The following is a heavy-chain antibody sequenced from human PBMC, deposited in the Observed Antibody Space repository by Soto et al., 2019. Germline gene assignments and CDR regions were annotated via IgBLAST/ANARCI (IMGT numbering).Heavy chain of an antibody. V-gene: IGHV4-39*01. Sequence: LSLTCTVSGGSVSSSNHYWAWIRQPPGKGLEWIGRIYYTGNTYFNPSLESRVTMSVDTSKNQFSLKLSSVTAGDTAVYYCARRVYGSGRYGYWGQGSLVTVSS. CDR2: IYYTGNT. J-gene: IGHJ4*02. CDR3: ARRVYGSGRYGY. CDR1: GGSVSSSNHY. D-gene: IGHD3-10*01.